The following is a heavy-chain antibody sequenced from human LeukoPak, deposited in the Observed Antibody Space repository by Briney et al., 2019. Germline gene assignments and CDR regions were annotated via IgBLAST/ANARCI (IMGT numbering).Heavy chain of an antibody. V-gene: IGHV3-23*01. CDR2: IRSDSFST. J-gene: IGHJ3*02. CDR1: GFDLTRHA. Sequence: GGSLRLSCAASGFDLTRHAMSWVRQTPGKGLEWVSDIRSDSFSTNYADSVKGRFTISRDNSKNTLYLQMNSLRAEDTAVYYCARVKTVIGSADAFDIWGQGTMVTVSS. CDR3: ARVKTVIGSADAFDI. D-gene: IGHD6-25*01.